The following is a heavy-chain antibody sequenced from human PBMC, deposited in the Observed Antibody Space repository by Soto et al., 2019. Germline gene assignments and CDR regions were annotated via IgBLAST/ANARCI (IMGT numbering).Heavy chain of an antibody. V-gene: IGHV1-2*02. D-gene: IGHD6-6*01. CDR2: INPKTGDT. CDR3: ARSVSFIAPRPDY. CDR1: GYTFSDYY. J-gene: IGHJ4*02. Sequence: QVQLVQSGAEVKKPGASVKVSCTASGYTFSDYYMHWVRQAPGQGLEWMAWINPKTGDTNYAQKFQGRVTVTRDTSISTVYMEMSRLSSDDKAVYYCARSVSFIAPRPDYWGQGALGSVSS.